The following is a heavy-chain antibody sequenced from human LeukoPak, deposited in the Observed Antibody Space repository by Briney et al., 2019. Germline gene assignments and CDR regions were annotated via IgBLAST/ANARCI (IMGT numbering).Heavy chain of an antibody. CDR1: GYTFSSYA. V-gene: IGHV3-23*01. Sequence: GGSLRLSCAASGYTFSSYAMSWVRQAPGKGVEWVSAIRGSGGSTYYADSVKGRFTISRDNSKNTLYLQMNSLRAEDTAVYYCAKAELGYYYGSGSSYFDYWGQGTLVTVSS. J-gene: IGHJ4*02. CDR3: AKAELGYYYGSGSSYFDY. CDR2: IRGSGGST. D-gene: IGHD3-10*01.